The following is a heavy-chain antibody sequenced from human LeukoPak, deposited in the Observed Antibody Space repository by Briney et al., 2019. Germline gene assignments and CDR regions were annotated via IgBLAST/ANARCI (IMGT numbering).Heavy chain of an antibody. J-gene: IGHJ4*02. D-gene: IGHD4-17*01. V-gene: IGHV3-23*01. Sequence: GGSLRLSCAASGFTFNNYAMNWVLQAPGKGLWWASSISGGGETTYYADSAKGRFTISRDNSQNTLYLQMNSLRAEDTAVYYCARDYADYVGYFFFDYWGQGTLVTVSS. CDR1: GFTFNNYA. CDR3: ARDYADYVGYFFFDY. CDR2: ISGGGETT.